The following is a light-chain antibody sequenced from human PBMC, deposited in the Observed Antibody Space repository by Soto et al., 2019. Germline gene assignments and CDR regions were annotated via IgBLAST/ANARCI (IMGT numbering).Light chain of an antibody. CDR2: SNN. Sequence: QSVLTQPPSASGTPGQGVTISCSGSSSNIGSNNVNWYQQLPGTAPKLLIYSNNQRPSGVPDRFSGSKSGASASLAISGLQSEDEADYYCAAWDDSLNGVEFGGGTQLTVL. V-gene: IGLV1-44*01. J-gene: IGLJ2*01. CDR3: AAWDDSLNGVE. CDR1: SSNIGSNN.